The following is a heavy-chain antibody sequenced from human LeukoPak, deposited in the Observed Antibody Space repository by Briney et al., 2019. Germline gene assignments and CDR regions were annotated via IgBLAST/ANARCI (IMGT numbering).Heavy chain of an antibody. J-gene: IGHJ4*02. V-gene: IGHV3-53*01. Sequence: GGPLRLSCAASGFTVSSHSMSWVRQAPGKGLEWVSVIYSAGFTYYADSVKGRFAISRDNSKNTLYLQMNSLRAEDTALYHCARADSNGWSNYWGQGTLVTVSS. CDR2: IYSAGFT. CDR1: GFTVSSHS. CDR3: ARADSNGWSNY. D-gene: IGHD6-19*01.